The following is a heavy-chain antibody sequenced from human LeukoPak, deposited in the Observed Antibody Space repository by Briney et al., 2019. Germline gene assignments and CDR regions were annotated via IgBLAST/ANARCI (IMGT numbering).Heavy chain of an antibody. CDR3: ARFAPDRGWSDY. V-gene: IGHV1-18*01. Sequence: ALVKASCKASGYTFTSYGISWVRQAPGQGLEWMGWISAYNGNTNCAQKLQGRVTMTTDTSTSTAYMELRSLRSDDTAVYYCARFAPDRGWSDYWGQGTLVTVSS. CDR1: GYTFTSYG. CDR2: ISAYNGNT. J-gene: IGHJ4*02.